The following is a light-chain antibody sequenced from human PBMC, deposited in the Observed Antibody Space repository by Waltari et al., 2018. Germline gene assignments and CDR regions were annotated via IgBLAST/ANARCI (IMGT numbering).Light chain of an antibody. Sequence: DIVMTQSPLSLPVTPGEPASISCSSSQSLLHSNGYNYLDWYLQKTGQSPQVLIYLSSSRASGVPDRFSGSGSGTDFTLNISRVEAEDVGVYYCMQALQTPLTFGGGTKVEIK. CDR2: LSS. J-gene: IGKJ4*01. V-gene: IGKV2-28*01. CDR1: QSLLHSNGYNY. CDR3: MQALQTPLT.